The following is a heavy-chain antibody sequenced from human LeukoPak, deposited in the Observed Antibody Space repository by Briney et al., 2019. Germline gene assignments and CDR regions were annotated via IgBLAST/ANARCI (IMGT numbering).Heavy chain of an antibody. CDR3: AKDASPTVTTAYWYFDR. CDR1: GFTFSSYG. D-gene: IGHD4-17*01. Sequence: GGSLRLSCAASGFTFSSYGMHWVRQAPGKGLEWVAVISYDGSNKYYADSVKGRFTISRDNSKNTLYLQMNSLRAEDTAVYYCAKDASPTVTTAYWYFDRWGRGTLVTVSS. V-gene: IGHV3-30*18. J-gene: IGHJ2*01. CDR2: ISYDGSNK.